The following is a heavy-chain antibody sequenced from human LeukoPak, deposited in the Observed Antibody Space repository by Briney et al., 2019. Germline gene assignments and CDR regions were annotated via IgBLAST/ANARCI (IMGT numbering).Heavy chain of an antibody. CDR3: ASRRQWLDLLFFDS. Sequence: GGSLRLSCAASGFTFSSYGMHWVRQAPGKGLEWVAVISYDGSNKYYADSVKGRFTISRDNSKNTLYLQMNSLRAEDTAVYYCASRRQWLDLLFFDSWGQGTLVTVSS. V-gene: IGHV3-30*03. D-gene: IGHD6-19*01. J-gene: IGHJ4*02. CDR2: ISYDGSNK. CDR1: GFTFSSYG.